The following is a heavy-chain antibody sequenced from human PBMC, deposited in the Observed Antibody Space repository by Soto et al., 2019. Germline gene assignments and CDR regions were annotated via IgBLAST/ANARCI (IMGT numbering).Heavy chain of an antibody. CDR3: AGDGWSSGYSSYYYYGMDV. V-gene: IGHV4-4*07. J-gene: IGHJ6*02. Sequence: PSETLSLTCTVSGGSISSYYWSWIRQPAGKGLEWIGRIYTSGSTNYNPSLKSRVTMSVVTSKNQFSLKLSSVTAADTAVYYCAGDGWSSGYSSYYYYGMDVWGQGTTVTVSS. D-gene: IGHD5-18*01. CDR1: GGSISSYY. CDR2: IYTSGST.